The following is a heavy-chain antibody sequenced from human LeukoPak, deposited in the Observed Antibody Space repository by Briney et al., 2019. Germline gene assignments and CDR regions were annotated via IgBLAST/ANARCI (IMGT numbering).Heavy chain of an antibody. CDR3: ARAADYYGSGSYFHY. CDR2: INPSGGST. D-gene: IGHD3-10*01. J-gene: IGHJ4*02. Sequence: ASVKVPCKASRYTFTNYYIHWVRQAPGQGLECMGIINPSGGSTSYAQKFQGRVTMTRDMSTSTVYMELSSLRSEDTAVYYCARAADYYGSGSYFHYWGQGTLVTVSS. V-gene: IGHV1-46*01. CDR1: RYTFTNYY.